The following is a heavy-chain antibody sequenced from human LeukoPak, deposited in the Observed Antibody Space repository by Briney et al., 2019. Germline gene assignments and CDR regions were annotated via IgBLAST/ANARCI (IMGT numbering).Heavy chain of an antibody. CDR2: IYYSGST. Sequence: SETLSLTCTVSGGSISSYYWSWIRQPPGKGLEWIGYIYYSGSTNYNPSLKSRVTISVDTSKNQLSLKLTSVTAADTAVYYCARAGYYYDSSGYLSYWYFDLWGRGTLVTVSS. D-gene: IGHD3-22*01. J-gene: IGHJ2*01. V-gene: IGHV4-59*01. CDR3: ARAGYYYDSSGYLSYWYFDL. CDR1: GGSISSYY.